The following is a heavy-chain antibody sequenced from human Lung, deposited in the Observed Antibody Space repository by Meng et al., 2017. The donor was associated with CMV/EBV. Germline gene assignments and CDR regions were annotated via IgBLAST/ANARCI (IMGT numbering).Heavy chain of an antibody. V-gene: IGHV4-31*02. D-gene: IGHD7-27*01. CDR1: RGSISCRDSS. CDR2: IYNSGSA. J-gene: IGHJ4*02. Sequence: VSRGSISCRDSSWSWIRQHPGKGLDCIEYIYNSGSAYSNPSLRRRLSISIDTSKSQFSLKLNSVTAADTAVYYCARATGTGDDYFDYWGQVALVTVSS. CDR3: ARATGTGDDYFDY.